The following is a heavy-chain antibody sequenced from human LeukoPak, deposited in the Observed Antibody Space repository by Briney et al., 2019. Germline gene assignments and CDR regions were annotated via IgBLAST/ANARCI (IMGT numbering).Heavy chain of an antibody. CDR2: IYPADSDT. J-gene: IGHJ4*02. CDR3: ARWSSDSRGYYYFLEF. V-gene: IGHV5-51*01. D-gene: IGHD3-22*01. CDR1: GYSFPNYW. Sequence: GESLKISCEGSGYSFPNYWIGWVRQMPGKGLEWMAIIYPADSDTRYSPSFQGQVTISADESISTAYLQWSSLKASDTAMYYCARWSSDSRGYYYFLEFWGQGTLVTVSS.